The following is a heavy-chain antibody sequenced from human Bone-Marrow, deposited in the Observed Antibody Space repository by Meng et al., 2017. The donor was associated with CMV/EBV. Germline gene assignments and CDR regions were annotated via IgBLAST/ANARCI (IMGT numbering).Heavy chain of an antibody. D-gene: IGHD3-3*01. CDR2: INPNSGGT. Sequence: KVSCKASGYTFTGYYMHWVRQAPGQGLEWMGWINPNSGGTNYAQKFQGRVTMTRDTSISTAYMELSSLRSEDTAVYYCAAGIYDFWSGYSLGYWGQGTLVTVSS. J-gene: IGHJ4*02. CDR3: AAGIYDFWSGYSLGY. V-gene: IGHV1-2*02. CDR1: GYTFTGYY.